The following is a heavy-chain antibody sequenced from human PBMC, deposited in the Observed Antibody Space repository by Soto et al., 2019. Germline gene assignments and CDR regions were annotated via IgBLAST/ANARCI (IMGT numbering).Heavy chain of an antibody. V-gene: IGHV1-69*04. CDR2: IIPILGIA. D-gene: IGHD2-2*01. CDR1: GGTFSSYT. CDR3: ARDGLSGYYYYYYMDV. Sequence: SVKVSCKASGGTFSSYTISWVRQAPGQGLEWMGRIIPILGIANYAQKIQGRVTITADKSTSTAYMELSSLRSEDTAEYYCARDGLSGYYYYYYMDVWGKGTTVTVSS. J-gene: IGHJ6*03.